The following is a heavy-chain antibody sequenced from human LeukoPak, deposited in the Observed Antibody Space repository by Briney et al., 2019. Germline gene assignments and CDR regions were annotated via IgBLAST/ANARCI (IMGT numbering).Heavy chain of an antibody. J-gene: IGHJ3*02. CDR2: ISSSSSTI. Sequence: GGSLRLSCAASGFTFSSYSMNWVRQAPGKGLEWVSYISSSSSTIYYADSVKGRFTISRDNAKNSLYLQMNSLRAEDTAVYYCARDEEQRPGSSCAFDIWGQGTMVTVSS. D-gene: IGHD6-25*01. V-gene: IGHV3-48*04. CDR1: GFTFSSYS. CDR3: ARDEEQRPGSSCAFDI.